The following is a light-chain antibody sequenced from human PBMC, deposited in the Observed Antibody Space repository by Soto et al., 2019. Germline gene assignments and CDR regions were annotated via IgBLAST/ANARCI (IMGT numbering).Light chain of an antibody. CDR3: QQYNSYSPT. CDR2: KAS. Sequence: DIQMTQSPSTLSASVGDRVTITCRASQSISSWLAWYQQKPGKAPKLLIYKASSLESGVPSRFSGSVSGTEFTLTISSLQPDDSATYYCQQYNSYSPTFGQGTKVDIK. CDR1: QSISSW. V-gene: IGKV1-5*03. J-gene: IGKJ1*01.